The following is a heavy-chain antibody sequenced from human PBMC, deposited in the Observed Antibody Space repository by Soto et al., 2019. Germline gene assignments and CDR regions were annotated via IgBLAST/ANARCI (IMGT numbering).Heavy chain of an antibody. V-gene: IGHV3-73*01. CDR2: IRSKANSYAT. CDR3: TSTYNSGWYFGNYYYGMDV. Sequence: GSPCQPFRQTSKKGLEWVGRIRSKANSYATAYAASVKGRFTISRDDSKNTAYLQMNSLKTEDTAVYYCTSTYNSGWYFGNYYYGMDVWGQGTTVTVSS. CDR1: GSP. J-gene: IGHJ6*02. D-gene: IGHD6-19*01.